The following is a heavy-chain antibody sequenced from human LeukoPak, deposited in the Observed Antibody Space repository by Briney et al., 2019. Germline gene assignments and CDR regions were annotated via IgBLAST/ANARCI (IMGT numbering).Heavy chain of an antibody. CDR3: ARALFYYEGFDV. CDR2: INQAGSEK. D-gene: IGHD3-22*01. V-gene: IGHV3-7*01. J-gene: IGHJ4*02. CDR1: GFNFNNYW. Sequence: GGSLRLSCAASGFNFNNYWMSWVRQAPGKGLEWVANINQAGSEKYFLDSVKGRFTISRDNAKNAVFLQMNSLRDEDTAVYYCARALFYYEGFDVWGQGTLVTVSS.